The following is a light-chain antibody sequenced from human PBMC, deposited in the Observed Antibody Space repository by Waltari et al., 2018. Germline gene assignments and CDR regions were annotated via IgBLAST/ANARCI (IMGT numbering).Light chain of an antibody. V-gene: IGLV3-21*04. CDR2: YDR. CDR1: NIGTYR. Sequence: SYVVTQPPSVSVAPGETATITGGGDNIGTYRGHWYQQKAGQAPVLVIFYDRDRPSGIPDRFSGSNSGNTATLTISRVEAGDEARYYCHVWHPHVDPGVFGTGTEVTVL. J-gene: IGLJ1*01. CDR3: HVWHPHVDPGV.